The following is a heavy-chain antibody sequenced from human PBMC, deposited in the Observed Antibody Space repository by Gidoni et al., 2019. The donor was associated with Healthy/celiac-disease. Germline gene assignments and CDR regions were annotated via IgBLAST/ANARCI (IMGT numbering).Heavy chain of an antibody. CDR2: ISGSGGNT. D-gene: IGHD2-15*01. CDR1: AFPFSTYA. J-gene: IGHJ3*02. CDR3: AKGKGYCSGGSCYELAFDI. Sequence: EVLLLVSGGGLVQPGGSLRLSCAPSAFPFSTYAMSWVRQAPGKGLEWVSAISGSGGNTYHADSVKGRFTTSRDNSKNTLYLQMNSLRAEDTAVYYCAKGKGYCSGGSCYELAFDIWGQGTMVTVSS. V-gene: IGHV3-23*01.